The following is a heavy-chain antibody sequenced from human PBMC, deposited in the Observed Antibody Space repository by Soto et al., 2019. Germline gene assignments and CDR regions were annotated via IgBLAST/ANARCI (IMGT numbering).Heavy chain of an antibody. D-gene: IGHD4-17*01. V-gene: IGHV4-4*02. CDR3: ARDFSGYGGNGGFDY. CDR1: GASIGTSNW. CDR2: IHYSGST. J-gene: IGHJ4*02. Sequence: PSETLSLTCAVSGASIGTSNWWSWVRQSPGKGLEWIGEIHYSGSTNYNPSLKSRVTISVDTSKDQFSLKLSSVTAADTAVYYCARDFSGYGGNGGFDYWGQGTLVTVSS.